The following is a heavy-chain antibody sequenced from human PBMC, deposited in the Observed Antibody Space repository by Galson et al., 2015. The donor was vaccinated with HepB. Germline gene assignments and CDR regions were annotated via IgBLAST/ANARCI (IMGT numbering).Heavy chain of an antibody. CDR1: GFIFRHHA. CDR3: VKEGAWFGGDWFDP. Sequence: SLRLSCAGSGFIFRHHAMAWIRQAPGKGLEWVSGINGRGPTTYYADAVKGRFSISRDNSKNTVFLQMDNLKVDDTAIYYCVKEGAWFGGDWFDPWGQGTLVTVS. J-gene: IGHJ5*02. CDR2: INGRGPTT. D-gene: IGHD3-16*01. V-gene: IGHV3-23*01.